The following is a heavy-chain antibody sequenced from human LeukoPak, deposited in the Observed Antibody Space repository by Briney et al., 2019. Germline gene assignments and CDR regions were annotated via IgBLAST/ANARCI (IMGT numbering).Heavy chain of an antibody. CDR3: AKVAPYSFGPEDY. J-gene: IGHJ4*02. CDR2: ISAGDKA. Sequence: GWALRLSCAASGFTFTSYAISWVHQAPAKGLNWVSTISAGDKAYYAGSVKGRFTVSRDNSEKTLFLQMKSLSAEDKDVYYCAKVAPYSFGPEDYWGQGTLVTVSS. CDR1: GFTFTSYA. D-gene: IGHD5-18*01. V-gene: IGHV3-23*01.